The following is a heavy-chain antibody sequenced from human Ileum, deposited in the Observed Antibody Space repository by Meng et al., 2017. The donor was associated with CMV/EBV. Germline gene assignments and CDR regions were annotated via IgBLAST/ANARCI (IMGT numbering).Heavy chain of an antibody. CDR3: ARAIVTTSPFDS. D-gene: IGHD1-1*01. J-gene: IGHJ4*02. CDR1: AGSVNTDAYY. V-gene: IGHV4-61*08. CDR2: IYFTGST. Sequence: SETLSLTCTVSAGSVNTDAYYWSWIRQPPGMPLEGIGHIYFTGSTSFNPSLTSRLTMSIDTSKNQFSLKLNSVTAADTAVYSCARAIVTTSPFDSWAQGTLVTVSS.